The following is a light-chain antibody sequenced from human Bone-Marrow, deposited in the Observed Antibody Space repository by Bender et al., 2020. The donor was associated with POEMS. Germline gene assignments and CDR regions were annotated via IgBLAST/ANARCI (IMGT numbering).Light chain of an antibody. J-gene: IGLJ2*01. Sequence: SHELTQPPSVSVSPGQTARITCSGDALPRQNAYWYQQKPGQAPILLISKDTERPSGVPERFSGSTSGTTVTLTISGVQAEDEADYYCQSADDFIIFGGGTRLTVL. CDR2: KDT. CDR3: QSADDFII. CDR1: ALPRQN. V-gene: IGLV3-25*03.